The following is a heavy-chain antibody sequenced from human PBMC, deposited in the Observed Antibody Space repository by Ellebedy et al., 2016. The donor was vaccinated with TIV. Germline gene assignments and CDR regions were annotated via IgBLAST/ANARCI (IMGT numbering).Heavy chain of an antibody. Sequence: GESLKISCAASGFTFTGFSMSWVRQAPGKGLEWVAHIMENGYERYYVDSVKGRFTISRDNAKNSVYLQMNSLRADETAVFYCVRFAFNYAIDSWGQGTLVTVSS. J-gene: IGHJ4*02. CDR3: VRFAFNYAIDS. V-gene: IGHV3-7*01. D-gene: IGHD2-2*01. CDR1: GFTFTGFS. CDR2: IMENGYER.